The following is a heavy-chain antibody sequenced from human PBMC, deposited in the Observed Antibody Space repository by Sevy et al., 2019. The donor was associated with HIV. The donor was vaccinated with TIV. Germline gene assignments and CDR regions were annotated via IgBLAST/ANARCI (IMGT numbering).Heavy chain of an antibody. CDR2: IKQDGSMK. Sequence: GGSLRLSCAGSGFTFSSYWMTWVRQAPGTGLEWGANIKQDGSMKYYVNSVKGRFTISRDKAKNSVYLQMNSLRAEDTAIYYCARSIAAIGPDYWGQGTLVTVSS. CDR1: GFTFSSYW. J-gene: IGHJ4*02. V-gene: IGHV3-7*01. D-gene: IGHD6-13*01. CDR3: ARSIAAIGPDY.